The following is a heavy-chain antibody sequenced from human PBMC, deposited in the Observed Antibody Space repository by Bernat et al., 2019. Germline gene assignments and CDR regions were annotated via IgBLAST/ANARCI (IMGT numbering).Heavy chain of an antibody. CDR3: ARDSRSSGKGKDY. CDR2: ISAYNGNT. J-gene: IGHJ4*02. CDR1: GYTFTIYG. Sequence: HVQLLHSGAEVNKPGASVKVSCKASGYTFTIYGIIWVRQAPGQGLEWMGWISAYNGNTNYAQKLKGRVTMTTETSTSTAYMEMRSLRSDDTDVYYCARDSRSSGKGKDYWGQGNLVTVSS. D-gene: IGHD6-6*01. V-gene: IGHV1-18*01.